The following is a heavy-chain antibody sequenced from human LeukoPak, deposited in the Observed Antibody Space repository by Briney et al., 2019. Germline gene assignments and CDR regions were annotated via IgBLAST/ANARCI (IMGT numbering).Heavy chain of an antibody. CDR3: ARSVDTAIDY. CDR2: ISSSSSYI. V-gene: IGHV3-21*01. CDR1: GLTFSSYS. Sequence: GGSLRLSCAASGLTFSSYSMNWVRQAPGKGLEWVSSISSSSSYIYYADSVKGRFTISRDNAKNSLYLQMNSLRAEDTAVYYCARSVDTAIDYWGQGTLVTVSS. D-gene: IGHD5-18*01. J-gene: IGHJ4*02.